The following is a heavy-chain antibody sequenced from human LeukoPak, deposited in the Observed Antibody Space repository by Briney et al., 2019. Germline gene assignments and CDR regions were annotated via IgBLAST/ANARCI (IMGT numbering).Heavy chain of an antibody. CDR2: IYTSGST. V-gene: IGHV4-61*02. CDR3: ARAGILMVYAAYYYYGMDV. CDR1: GGSISSGSYY. D-gene: IGHD2-8*01. Sequence: SQTLSLTCTVSGGSISSGSYYWSWIRQPAGKGLEWIGRIYTSGSTNYNPSLKSRVTLSVDTSKNQFSLKLSSVTAADTAVYYCARAGILMVYAAYYYYGMDVWGQGTTVTVSS. J-gene: IGHJ6*02.